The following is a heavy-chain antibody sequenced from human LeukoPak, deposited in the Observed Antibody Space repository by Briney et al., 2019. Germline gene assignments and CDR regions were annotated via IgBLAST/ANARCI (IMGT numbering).Heavy chain of an antibody. CDR3: ARKTYYYDSGSYSKSYYFDY. D-gene: IGHD3-10*01. Sequence: GGSLRLSCAASGFSFSNYWMSWVRQAPGKGLEWLSDISRSSTDTNYADSVKGRFTISRDNAKNSLFLQLNSLRAEDTAVYYCARKTYYYDSGSYSKSYYFDYWGQGTLVTVSS. V-gene: IGHV3-11*06. J-gene: IGHJ4*02. CDR2: ISRSSTDT. CDR1: GFSFSNYW.